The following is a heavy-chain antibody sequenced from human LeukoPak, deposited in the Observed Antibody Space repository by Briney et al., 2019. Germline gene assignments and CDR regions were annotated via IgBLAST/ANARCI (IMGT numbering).Heavy chain of an antibody. D-gene: IGHD6-13*01. CDR1: GASFSSSTYY. V-gene: IGHV4-39*01. CDR3: ARHAGGIAAAGTRPFDY. CDR2: IYYSGST. J-gene: IGHJ4*02. Sequence: SETLSLTCTVSGASFSSSTYYWGWLRQPPGKGLEWIGSIYYSGSTYYNPSLKSRVTISVDTSKNQFSLKLSSVTAADTAVYYCARHAGGIAAAGTRPFDYWGQGTLVTVSS.